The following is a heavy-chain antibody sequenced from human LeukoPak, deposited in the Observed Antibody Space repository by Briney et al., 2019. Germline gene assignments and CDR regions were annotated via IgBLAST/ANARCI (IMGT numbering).Heavy chain of an antibody. J-gene: IGHJ4*02. D-gene: IGHD3-22*01. CDR3: SSESRY. Sequence: PGGSLRLSCAASGFTFSDYSMNWVRQAPGKGLEWVSWITSSSDSIYYADSVKGRFTISRDNAKNSLYLQMNSLRDEDTAAYYCSSESRYWGQGTPVIVSS. V-gene: IGHV3-48*02. CDR1: GFTFSDYS. CDR2: ITSSSDSI.